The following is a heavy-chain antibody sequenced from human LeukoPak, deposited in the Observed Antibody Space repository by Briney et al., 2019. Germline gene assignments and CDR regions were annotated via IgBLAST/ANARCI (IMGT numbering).Heavy chain of an antibody. CDR3: ARVMVAAAGIAESFQH. J-gene: IGHJ1*01. Sequence: PSETLSLTCTVSGGSIGTYYWSWVRQPAGKGLEWIGRIYTTGSANYNPSLKSRVTISLDTSKNQFSLKLSSVTAADTAVYYCARVMVAAAGIAESFQHWGQGTLFTVSS. V-gene: IGHV4-4*07. D-gene: IGHD6-13*01. CDR1: GGSIGTYY. CDR2: IYTTGSA.